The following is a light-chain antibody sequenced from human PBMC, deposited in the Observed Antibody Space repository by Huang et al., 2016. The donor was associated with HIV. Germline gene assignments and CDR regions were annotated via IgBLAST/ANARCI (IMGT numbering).Light chain of an antibody. V-gene: IGKV3-15*01. CDR1: QSVSSN. J-gene: IGKJ2*01. Sequence: EIVMTQSPATLSVSPGERATLSCRASQSVSSNLAWYQQKPGQAPRLLIYVASTRATGVPARFSGSGSGTDFTLTISSLQSEDFAVYYCQQYNNWLGTFGQGTKLEIK. CDR3: QQYNNWLGT. CDR2: VAS.